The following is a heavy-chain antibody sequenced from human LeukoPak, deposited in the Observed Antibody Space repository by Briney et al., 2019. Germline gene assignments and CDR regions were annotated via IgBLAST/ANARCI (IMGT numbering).Heavy chain of an antibody. V-gene: IGHV4-59*08. CDR3: ARLDVLRHFDWLSYFDY. J-gene: IGHJ4*02. D-gene: IGHD3-9*01. CDR1: GGSISSYY. Sequence: SETLSLTCTVSGGSISSYYWSWIRQPPGKGLEWIGYIYYSGSTNYNPSLKSRVTISVDTSKNQFSLKLSSVTAADTAVYYCARLDVLRHFDWLSYFDYWGQGTLVTVSS. CDR2: IYYSGST.